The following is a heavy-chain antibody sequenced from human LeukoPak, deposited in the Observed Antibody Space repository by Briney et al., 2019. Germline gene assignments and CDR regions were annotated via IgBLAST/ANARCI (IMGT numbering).Heavy chain of an antibody. D-gene: IGHD4-11*01. Sequence: GGSLRLSCAASGFTFSDHYMEWVRQAPGKGLEWVGRTRNKANSYTTEYAASVKGRFTISRDDSKNSLYLQMNSLKTEDTAVYYCASTADYSNYALFDYWGQGTLVTVSS. J-gene: IGHJ4*02. V-gene: IGHV3-72*01. CDR3: ASTADYSNYALFDY. CDR2: TRNKANSYTT. CDR1: GFTFSDHY.